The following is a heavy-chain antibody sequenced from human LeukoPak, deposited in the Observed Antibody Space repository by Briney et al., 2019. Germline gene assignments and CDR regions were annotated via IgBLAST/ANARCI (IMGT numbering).Heavy chain of an antibody. D-gene: IGHD2-8*02. V-gene: IGHV3-30*03. J-gene: IGHJ3*02. Sequence: PGGSLRLPCAASGFTFSSYGMHWVRQAPGKGLEWVAVISYDGSNKYYADSVKGRFTISRDNAKNSLYLQMNSLRAEDTAVYYCARAEILTPDAFDIWGQGTMVTVSS. CDR3: ARAEILTPDAFDI. CDR2: ISYDGSNK. CDR1: GFTFSSYG.